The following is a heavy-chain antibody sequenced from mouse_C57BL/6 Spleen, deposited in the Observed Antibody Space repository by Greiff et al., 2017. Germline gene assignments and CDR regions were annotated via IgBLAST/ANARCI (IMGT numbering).Heavy chain of an antibody. CDR3: ARRVGYDAMDY. CDR1: GYTFTSYW. Sequence: QVQLQQPGAELVKPGASVKMSCKASGYTFTSYWITWVKQRPGQGLEWIARIYPGSGNTYYNEKFKGKATLTAEKSSSTAYMQLSSLTSEDSAVYFCARRVGYDAMDYWGQGTSVTVSS. D-gene: IGHD1-1*01. J-gene: IGHJ4*01. V-gene: IGHV1-76*01. CDR2: IYPGSGNT.